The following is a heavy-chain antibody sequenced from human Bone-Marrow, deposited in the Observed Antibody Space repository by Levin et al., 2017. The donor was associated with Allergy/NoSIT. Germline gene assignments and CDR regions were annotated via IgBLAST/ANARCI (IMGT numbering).Heavy chain of an antibody. CDR2: IKNKGYGETT. CDR1: GITFTNAW. V-gene: IGHV3-15*01. J-gene: IGHJ4*02. Sequence: GESLKISCAASGITFTNAWMSWVRQAPGNGLEWVGRIKNKGYGETTEYAAPVKGRFIISRDDSKNTVYLEMNSLKTEDTAVYYWATGSYDTWMGFDFWGPGTQVTVSS. CDR3: ATGSYDTWMGFDF. D-gene: IGHD3-22*01.